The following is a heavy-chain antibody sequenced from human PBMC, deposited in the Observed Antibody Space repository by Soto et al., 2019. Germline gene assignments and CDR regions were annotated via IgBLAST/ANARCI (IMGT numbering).Heavy chain of an antibody. CDR2: IDPSDSQT. D-gene: IGHD3-22*01. J-gene: IGHJ4*02. CDR3: ARQIYDSDTGPNFQYYFDS. V-gene: IGHV5-10-1*01. CDR1: GYSFTSYW. Sequence: GESLKISCKGSGYSFTSYWIGWVRQKPGKGLEWMGRIDPSDSQTYYSPSFRGHVTISATKSITTVFLQWSSLRASDTAMYYCARQIYDSDTGPNFQYYFDSWGQGTLVTVSS.